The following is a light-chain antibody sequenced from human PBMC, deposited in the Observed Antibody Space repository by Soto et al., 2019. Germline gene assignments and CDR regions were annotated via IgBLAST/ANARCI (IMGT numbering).Light chain of an antibody. CDR1: QSLSSY. CDR3: QQYSEWPWT. J-gene: IGKJ1*01. Sequence: EIVFTQSPGTRSLSPGERATLSCRASQSLSSYLAWYQQKPCQAPRLLTYDAFTRPTGISARFSGSGSETEFTLTISSLQSEDFALYYCQQYSEWPWTFGQGTKVHIK. CDR2: DAF. V-gene: IGKV3-15*01.